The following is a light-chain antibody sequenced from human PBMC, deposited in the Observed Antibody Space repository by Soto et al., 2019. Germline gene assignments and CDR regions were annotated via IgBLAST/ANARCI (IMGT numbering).Light chain of an antibody. Sequence: DIVLTQSPGTLSLSPGDRATLSCRASQSVSTSYFAWYQQKPGQAPRLLIFGASTRAPGIPDRFSGSGSGTDFTLTISKLEPEDFALFYCQQYGNSPLTFGGGTKVDVK. V-gene: IGKV3-20*01. CDR3: QQYGNSPLT. J-gene: IGKJ4*01. CDR1: QSVSTSY. CDR2: GAS.